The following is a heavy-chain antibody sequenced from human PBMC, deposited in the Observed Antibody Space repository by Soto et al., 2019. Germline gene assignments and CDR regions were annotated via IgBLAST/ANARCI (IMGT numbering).Heavy chain of an antibody. CDR2: ISYEGSNK. J-gene: IGHJ4*02. V-gene: IGHV3-30-3*01. CDR1: AFTFSSYA. D-gene: IGHD4-4*01. CDR3: ARVLGGMATVPFDY. Sequence: LRLPCAASAFTFSSYAMHWVRQAPGTGLEWVAVISYEGSNKYYADSVKGRFTISRDNSKNTLYLQMNSLRTEDTAVYYCARVLGGMATVPFDYWGQGALVTVSS.